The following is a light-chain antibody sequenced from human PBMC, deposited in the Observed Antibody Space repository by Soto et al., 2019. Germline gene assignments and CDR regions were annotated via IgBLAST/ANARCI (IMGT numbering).Light chain of an antibody. J-gene: IGKJ5*01. CDR2: DAS. CDR1: QSVSSN. CDR3: QQYNSWPPIT. Sequence: DIELTQSPGTLSLSPADRATISYRASQSVSSNLAWYQQKPGQAPRLLIYDASTRATGIPDRFSGGGSGTEFTLTISSLQSEDFIVYYCQQYNSWPPITFGQGTRLEIK. V-gene: IGKV3-15*01.